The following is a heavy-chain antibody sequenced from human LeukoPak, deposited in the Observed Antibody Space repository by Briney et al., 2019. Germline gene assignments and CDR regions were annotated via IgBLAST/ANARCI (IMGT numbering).Heavy chain of an antibody. V-gene: IGHV3-7*03. J-gene: IGHJ4*02. D-gene: IGHD6-19*01. CDR1: GVTFSNHW. Sequence: GGSLRLSCEASGVTFSNHWMSWVRQAPGMGPEWLANIKQDGTEKFYMASLRGRFSISRDNTNNALYLQMNSLRVEDTAVYYCVKNNGWFHLAQWGQGTLVTVSS. CDR2: IKQDGTEK. CDR3: VKNNGWFHLAQ.